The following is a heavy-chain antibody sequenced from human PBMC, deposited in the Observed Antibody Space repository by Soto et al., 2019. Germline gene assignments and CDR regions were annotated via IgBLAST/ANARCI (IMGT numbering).Heavy chain of an antibody. J-gene: IGHJ4*02. D-gene: IGHD1-7*01. CDR1: GFTFSSYA. Sequence: GGSLRLSCAASGFTFSSYAMSWVRQAPGKGLEWVSAISGSGGSTYYADPVKGRFTISRDNSKNTLYLQMNSLRAEDTAVYYCAKVNWNYVTPSGYFDYWGQGTLVTVSS. CDR2: ISGSGGST. V-gene: IGHV3-23*01. CDR3: AKVNWNYVTPSGYFDY.